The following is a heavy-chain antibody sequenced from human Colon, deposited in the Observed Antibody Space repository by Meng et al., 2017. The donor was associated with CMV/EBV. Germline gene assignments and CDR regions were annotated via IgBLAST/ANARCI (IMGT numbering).Heavy chain of an antibody. D-gene: IGHD3-22*01. CDR2: IDYSGSS. Sequence: SETLSLTCTVSGGSISATTGHYWGWIRQPPGKGLEWVASIDYSGSSYFNPSLSSRVSISLDTSRNQISLKLRSMTAADTAVYYCARAPDAKYHYDRSGYGGFDPWGQGAPVTVSS. V-gene: IGHV4-39*07. CDR3: ARAPDAKYHYDRSGYGGFDP. CDR1: GGSISATTGHY. J-gene: IGHJ5*02.